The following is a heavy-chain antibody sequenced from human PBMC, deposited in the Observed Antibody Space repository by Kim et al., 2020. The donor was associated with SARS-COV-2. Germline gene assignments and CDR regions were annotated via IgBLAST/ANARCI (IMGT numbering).Heavy chain of an antibody. V-gene: IGHV3-53*01. J-gene: IGHJ4*02. Sequence: GGSLRLSCAASGFIVSSTYMSWVRQAPGKGLEWVSIIYTGGSTHYADSVTGRFTISRDSSQNTLYLQMNTLRTEDTAVYYCARGTGHYFDLWGQGTLVTVSS. CDR1: GFIVSSTY. CDR3: ARGTGHYFDL. CDR2: IYTGGST.